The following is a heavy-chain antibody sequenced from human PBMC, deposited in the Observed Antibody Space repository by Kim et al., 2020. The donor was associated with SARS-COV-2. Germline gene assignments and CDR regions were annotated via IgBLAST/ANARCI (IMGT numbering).Heavy chain of an antibody. J-gene: IGHJ6*02. CDR1: GFTFSSYS. D-gene: IGHD3-3*01. Sequence: GGSLRLSCAASGFTFSSYSMNWVRQAPGKGLEWVSSISSSSSYIYYADSVKGRFTISRDNAKNSLYLQMNSLRAEDTAVYYCARDLRRFLEWLNYYYGMDVWGQGTTVTVSS. V-gene: IGHV3-21*01. CDR2: ISSSSSYI. CDR3: ARDLRRFLEWLNYYYGMDV.